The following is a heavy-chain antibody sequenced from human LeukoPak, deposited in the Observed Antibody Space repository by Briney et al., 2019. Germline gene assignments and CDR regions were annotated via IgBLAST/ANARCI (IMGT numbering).Heavy chain of an antibody. CDR3: ARYVVYGSGKYYFDY. V-gene: IGHV4-39*01. CDR2: INYSGST. D-gene: IGHD3-10*01. J-gene: IGHJ4*02. CDR1: GGSVSSTTYF. Sequence: ASETLSLTCTVSGGSVSSTTYFWSWIRQPPGKGLEWIASINYSGSTYYNPSLKSRVTISVDTSENQFSLKLSSVTAADTAVYYCARYVVYGSGKYYFDYWGQGTLVTVSS.